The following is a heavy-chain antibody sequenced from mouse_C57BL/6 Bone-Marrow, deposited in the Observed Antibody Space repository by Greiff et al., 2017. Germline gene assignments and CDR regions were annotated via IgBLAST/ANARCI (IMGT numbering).Heavy chain of an antibody. CDR1: GYTFTSYW. Sequence: QVQLKESGAELAKPGASVKLSCKASGYTFTSYWMHWVKQRPGQGLEWIGYINPSSGYTKYNQKFKDKATLTADKSSSTAYMQLSSLTYEDSAVYVCDYGSGYPYWYFDVGGRGTTVTVSA. CDR2: INPSSGYT. V-gene: IGHV1-7*01. J-gene: IGHJ1*03. D-gene: IGHD1-1*01. CDR3: DYGSGYPYWYFDV.